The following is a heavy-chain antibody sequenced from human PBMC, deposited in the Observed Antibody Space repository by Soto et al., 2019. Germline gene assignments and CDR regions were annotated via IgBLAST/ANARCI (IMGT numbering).Heavy chain of an antibody. Sequence: PSETLSLTCTVSGGSISSYYWSWIRQPPGKGLEWIGYIYYSGSTNYNPSLKSRVTISVDTSKNQFSLKLSSVTAADTAVYYCARRDGDYADDWGQGTRVTVSS. D-gene: IGHD4-17*01. CDR3: ARRDGDYADD. CDR1: GGSISSYY. J-gene: IGHJ4*02. V-gene: IGHV4-59*08. CDR2: IYYSGST.